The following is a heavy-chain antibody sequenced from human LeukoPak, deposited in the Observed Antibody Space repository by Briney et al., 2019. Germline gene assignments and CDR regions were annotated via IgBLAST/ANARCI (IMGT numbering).Heavy chain of an antibody. Sequence: GSLSLSCAASGFTFSRHWMHWVRQAPGKGLVWISRINSDASDTNYADFVKGRFTISRDNAKNTVYLQINSLRDEDTAVYYCARICSSTDCLIPDWGQGTLVTVSS. CDR3: ARICSSTDCLIPD. CDR2: INSDASDT. J-gene: IGHJ4*02. D-gene: IGHD2-2*01. V-gene: IGHV3-74*01. CDR1: GFTFSRHW.